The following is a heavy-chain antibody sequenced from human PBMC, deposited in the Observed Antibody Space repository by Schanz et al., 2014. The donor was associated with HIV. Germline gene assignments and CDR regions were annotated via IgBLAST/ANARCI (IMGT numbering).Heavy chain of an antibody. CDR2: ISYDGSNK. J-gene: IGHJ6*02. D-gene: IGHD1-20*01. V-gene: IGHV3-30-3*01. Sequence: QVQLVESGGGVVQPGRSLRLSCAASGFTFSSYAMHWVRQAPGKGLEWEAVISYDGSNKNYAASVKGRFTISRDNSKNTVYLQMTGLRAEDTAVYYCARGEAITYYYHYYGMDVWGQGTTVTVSS. CDR3: ARGEAITYYYHYYGMDV. CDR1: GFTFSSYA.